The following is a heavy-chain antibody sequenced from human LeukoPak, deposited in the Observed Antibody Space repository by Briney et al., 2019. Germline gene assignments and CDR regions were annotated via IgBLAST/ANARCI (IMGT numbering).Heavy chain of an antibody. V-gene: IGHV3-30*02. Sequence: GGSLRLSCAASGFTFSSYGMHWVRQAPGKGLEWVAFIRYDGSNKYYADSVKGRFTISRDNSKNTLYLQMNSLRAEDTAVYYCAKWGLRYSTQYNWFDPWGQGTLVTVSS. D-gene: IGHD3-9*01. J-gene: IGHJ5*02. CDR1: GFTFSSYG. CDR3: AKWGLRYSTQYNWFDP. CDR2: IRYDGSNK.